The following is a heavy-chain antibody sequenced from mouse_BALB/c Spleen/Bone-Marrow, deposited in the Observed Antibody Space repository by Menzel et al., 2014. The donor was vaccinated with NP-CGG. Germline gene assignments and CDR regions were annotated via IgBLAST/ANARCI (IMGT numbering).Heavy chain of an antibody. CDR2: IYPGSGST. J-gene: IGHJ1*01. D-gene: IGHD2-4*01. CDR3: ARYYDYDWYFDV. CDR1: GYTFTDYV. V-gene: IGHV1-81*01. Sequence: QVQLQQSGPELVKPGASVKMSCKASGYTFTDYVISWAKQRTGQGLEWIGEIYPGSGSTYYNEKFKGKATLTADKSSNTAYMQLSSLTSEDSAVYFCARYYDYDWYFDVWGAGTTVTVSS.